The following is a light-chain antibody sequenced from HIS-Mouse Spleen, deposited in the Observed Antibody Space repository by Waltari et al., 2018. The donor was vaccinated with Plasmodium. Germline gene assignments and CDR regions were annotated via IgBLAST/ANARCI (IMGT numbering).Light chain of an antibody. CDR3: QKYNSAPWT. J-gene: IGKJ1*01. CDR1: QCISNY. Sequence: DIQMTQSPSSLSASVGDRVTITCRASQCISNYLAWYQQKPGKVPKLLIYAASTLQSGVPSRFSGSGSGTDFTLTISSLQPEDVATDYCQKYNSAPWTFGQGTKVEIK. CDR2: AAS. V-gene: IGKV1-27*01.